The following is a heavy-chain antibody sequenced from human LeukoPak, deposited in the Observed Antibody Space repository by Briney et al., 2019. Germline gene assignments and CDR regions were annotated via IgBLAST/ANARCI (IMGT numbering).Heavy chain of an antibody. Sequence: GGSLRLSCAASGFTFSSYEMNWVRQAPGKGLEWVSAISGSGGSTYYADSVKGRFTISRDNSKNTLYLQMNSLRAEDTAVYYCAKDGGLWVGAFDIWGQGTMVTVSS. CDR2: ISGSGGST. CDR1: GFTFSSYE. CDR3: AKDGGLWVGAFDI. V-gene: IGHV3-23*01. D-gene: IGHD2-15*01. J-gene: IGHJ3*02.